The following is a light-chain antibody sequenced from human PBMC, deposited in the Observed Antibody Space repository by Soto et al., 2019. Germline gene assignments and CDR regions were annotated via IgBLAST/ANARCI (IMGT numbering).Light chain of an antibody. CDR3: CSYAGSNYV. CDR2: EGS. CDR1: SSDVGSYNL. V-gene: IGLV2-23*01. J-gene: IGLJ1*01. Sequence: QSALTQPASVSGSPGQSITISCTGTSSDVGSYNLVSWYQQHPGKAPKLMIYEGSKRHSGVSNRFSGSKSGNTASLTISGLQAEDEADYYCCSYAGSNYVFGTGTKVTVL.